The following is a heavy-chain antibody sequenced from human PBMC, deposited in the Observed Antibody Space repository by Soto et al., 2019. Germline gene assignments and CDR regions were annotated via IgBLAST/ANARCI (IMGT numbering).Heavy chain of an antibody. CDR3: AAELRDGYNYEYYCYYGMDV. D-gene: IGHD5-12*01. CDR2: IVVGSGNT. J-gene: IGHJ6*02. CDR1: GFTFTSSA. Sequence: QMQLVQSGPEVKKPGTSVKVSCKASGFTFTSSAVQWVRQARGQRLEWIGWIVVGSGNTNYAQKLQERVTITRDMSTSTAYMELSSLRSEDTAVYYCAAELRDGYNYEYYCYYGMDVWGQGTMVTVSS. V-gene: IGHV1-58*01.